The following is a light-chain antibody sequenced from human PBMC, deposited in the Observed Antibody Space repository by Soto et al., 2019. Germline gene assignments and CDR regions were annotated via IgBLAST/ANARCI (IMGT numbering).Light chain of an antibody. CDR2: LGS. V-gene: IGKV2-28*01. Sequence: IVMTQSPLSLPVTPGEPASISCRSSQSLLHSNGYNYLDWYLQKPGQSPQLLNYLGSNLASGVPDRNSGSGSGTDFTLKISRVEAEDVGVYYCMQALQSQWTGGQGIKVEIK. J-gene: IGKJ1*01. CDR3: MQALQSQWT. CDR1: QSLLHSNGYNY.